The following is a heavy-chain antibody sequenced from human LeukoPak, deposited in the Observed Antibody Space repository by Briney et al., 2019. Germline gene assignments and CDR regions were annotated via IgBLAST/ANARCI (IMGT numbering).Heavy chain of an antibody. Sequence: SETLSLTCTVSGGSISGYYWSWIRQPPGKGLEWIGEINHSGSTNYNPSLKSRVTISVDTSKNQFSLKLSSVTAADTAVYYCARVLSKSTYYYDSSGYYFDYWGQGTLVTVSS. D-gene: IGHD3-22*01. CDR1: GGSISGYY. CDR2: INHSGST. CDR3: ARVLSKSTYYYDSSGYYFDY. V-gene: IGHV4-34*01. J-gene: IGHJ4*02.